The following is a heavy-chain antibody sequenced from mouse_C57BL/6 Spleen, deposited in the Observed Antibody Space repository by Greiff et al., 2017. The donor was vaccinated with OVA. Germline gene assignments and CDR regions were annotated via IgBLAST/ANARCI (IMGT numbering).Heavy chain of an antibody. V-gene: IGHV7-3*01. CDR1: GFTFTDYY. CDR2: IRNTANGYTT. J-gene: IGHJ2*01. CDR3: ARFGSGYFDY. Sequence: EVMLVESGGGLVQPGGSLSLSCAASGFTFTDYYMSWVRQPPGKALEWLGFIRNTANGYTTEYSASVKGRFTIARDNSQSILYLQMNALRAEDSATYYCARFGSGYFDYWGQGTTLTVSS. D-gene: IGHD3-2*02.